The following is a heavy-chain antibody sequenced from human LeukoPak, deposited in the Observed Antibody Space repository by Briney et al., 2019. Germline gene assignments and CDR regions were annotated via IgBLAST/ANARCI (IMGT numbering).Heavy chain of an antibody. Sequence: SQTLSLTCTVSGGSISSGSYYWSWIRQPAGKGLEWIGRICTSGSTNYNPSLKSRVTISVDTSKNQFSLKLSSVTAADTAVYYCARGNRNYYDSSGYQLEPHFDYWGQGTLVTVSS. CDR2: ICTSGST. D-gene: IGHD3-22*01. CDR3: ARGNRNYYDSSGYQLEPHFDY. J-gene: IGHJ4*02. CDR1: GGSISSGSYY. V-gene: IGHV4-61*02.